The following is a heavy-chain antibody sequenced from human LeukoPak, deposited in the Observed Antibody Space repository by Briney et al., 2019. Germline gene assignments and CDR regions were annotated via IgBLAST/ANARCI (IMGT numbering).Heavy chain of an antibody. CDR1: GGSISGYY. J-gene: IGHJ5*02. CDR2: TYSTGST. V-gene: IGHV4-59*01. Sequence: SETLSLTCTVSGGSISGYYWSWVRQSPEKGLESIGFTYSTGSTSYNPSLKSRVTISVDTSKNQFSLKLSSVTAADTAVYYCAREIGGRWFGEEGFDPWGQGTLVTVSS. CDR3: AREIGGRWFGEEGFDP. D-gene: IGHD3-10*01.